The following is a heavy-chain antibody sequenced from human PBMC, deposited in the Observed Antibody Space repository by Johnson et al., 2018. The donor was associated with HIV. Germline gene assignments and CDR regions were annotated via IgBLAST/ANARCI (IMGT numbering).Heavy chain of an antibody. V-gene: IGHV3-7*05. D-gene: IGHD3-10*01. Sequence: VQLVESGGGLVQPGGSLRLSCAASGFTFSSYWMSWVRQAPGKGLEWVANIKQDGSEKYYVDSVKGRFTISRDNAKNSLYLQMNSLRAEDTAVYYCARDRGFFSLRARGAFDIWGQGTMVTVSS. CDR1: GFTFSSYW. CDR3: ARDRGFFSLRARGAFDI. CDR2: IKQDGSEK. J-gene: IGHJ3*02.